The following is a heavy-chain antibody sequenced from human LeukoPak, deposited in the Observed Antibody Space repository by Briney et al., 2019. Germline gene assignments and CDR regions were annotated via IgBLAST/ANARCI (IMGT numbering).Heavy chain of an antibody. V-gene: IGHV3-30*03. CDR3: ARDGVNPTGSRFFGMDV. J-gene: IGHJ6*02. D-gene: IGHD2-8*01. CDR2: TSFDGKNA. Sequence: PGGSLRLSCTASGFTFRNYYMHWVRQAPGKGLEWMAVTSFDGKNAYYSDSVRGRFSISRDNSKNALYLQMDSLRPEDTAVYFCARDGVNPTGSRFFGMDVWGQGTTVTVAS. CDR1: GFTFRNYY.